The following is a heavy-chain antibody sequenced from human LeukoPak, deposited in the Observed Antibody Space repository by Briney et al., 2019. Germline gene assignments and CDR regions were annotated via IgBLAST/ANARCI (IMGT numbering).Heavy chain of an antibody. CDR2: ISGRSSTI. D-gene: IGHD1-26*01. CDR1: AFTFSDYS. J-gene: IGHJ4*02. V-gene: IGHV3-48*01. Sequence: GGSLRLSCAASAFTFSDYSMNWVRQAPGKGLEWISYISGRSSTIYYADSVKGRFTISRDNAKNSMYLQMNSLRVEDTAVYYCTQDLGGSSFNYWGQGTLVTVSS. CDR3: TQDLGGSSFNY.